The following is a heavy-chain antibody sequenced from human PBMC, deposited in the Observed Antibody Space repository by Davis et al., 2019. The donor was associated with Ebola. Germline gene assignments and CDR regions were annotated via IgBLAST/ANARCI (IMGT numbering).Heavy chain of an antibody. CDR3: ARTSIVGTTTTASDI. V-gene: IGHV4-31*03. CDR1: GGSIDSGGYY. D-gene: IGHD1-26*01. J-gene: IGHJ3*02. Sequence: LRLSCTVSGGSIDSGGYYWSWIRQRPGKGLEWIGYIFYSGSTYYNPSLKSRVTISVDTSKNQFSLSLRSVTAADTAVYFCARTSIVGTTTTASDIWGQGTLVTVSS. CDR2: IFYSGST.